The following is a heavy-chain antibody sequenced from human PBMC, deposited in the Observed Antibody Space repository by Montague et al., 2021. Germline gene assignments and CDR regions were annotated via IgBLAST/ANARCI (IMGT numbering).Heavy chain of an antibody. J-gene: IGHJ5*02. D-gene: IGHD6-13*01. V-gene: IGHV4-39*07. CDR2: IYYSGSS. Sequence: SETLSLTCTVSCASITSNIYYWGWIRQSPVKGLEWIGSIYYSGSSFYQPSLKSRITMAVDTSKNQFSLKLSSVTAADTAIYYCARVFSSWYVGWFDPWGQGTLVTVSS. CDR1: CASITSNIYY. CDR3: ARVFSSWYVGWFDP.